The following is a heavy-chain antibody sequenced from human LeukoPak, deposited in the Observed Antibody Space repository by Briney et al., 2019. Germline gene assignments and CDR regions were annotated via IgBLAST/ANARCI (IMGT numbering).Heavy chain of an antibody. D-gene: IGHD4-23*01. CDR2: ISYDGSNK. CDR3: ARSETTVVGFDY. Sequence: GGSLRLYCAVSGFTFSSYAMHWVRQAPGKGLEWVAVISYDGSNKYYADSVKGRFTISRDNSKNTLYLQMNSLRAEDTAVYYCARSETTVVGFDYWGQGTLVTVSS. CDR1: GFTFSSYA. V-gene: IGHV3-30-3*01. J-gene: IGHJ4*02.